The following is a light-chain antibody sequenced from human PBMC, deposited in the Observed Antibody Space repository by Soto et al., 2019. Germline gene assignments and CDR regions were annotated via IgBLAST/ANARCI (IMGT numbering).Light chain of an antibody. CDR2: DVS. J-gene: IGLJ3*02. CDR3: SSFTSSSTLEV. V-gene: IGLV2-14*01. Sequence: QSVLTQPASVSGSPGQSITISCTGTSSDVGGYNYVSWYQQHPGKAPKLMIYDVSNRPSGVSNRFPGSKSGNTASLTISGLQAEDEADYYCSSFTSSSTLEVFGGGTKLTVL. CDR1: SSDVGGYNY.